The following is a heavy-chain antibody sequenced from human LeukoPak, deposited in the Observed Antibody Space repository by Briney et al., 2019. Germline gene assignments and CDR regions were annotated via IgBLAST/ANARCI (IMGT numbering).Heavy chain of an antibody. Sequence: SETLFLTCTVSGDSMSSYYWSWIRQPAGKGLEWIGRIYTSGSTNYNPSLKSRVTMSVDTSKNQFSLKLSSVTAADTAVYYCAREAYCGGDCYYLFDYWGQGALVTVSS. CDR2: IYTSGST. J-gene: IGHJ4*02. CDR1: GDSMSSYY. CDR3: AREAYCGGDCYYLFDY. V-gene: IGHV4-4*07. D-gene: IGHD2-21*02.